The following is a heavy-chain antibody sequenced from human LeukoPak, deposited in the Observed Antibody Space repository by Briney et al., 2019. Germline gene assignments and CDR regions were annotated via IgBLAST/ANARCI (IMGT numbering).Heavy chain of an antibody. CDR2: INHSGST. J-gene: IGHJ4*02. CDR1: GGSFSGYY. D-gene: IGHD3-3*01. CDR3: ARGSGIFDY. V-gene: IGHV4-34*01. Sequence: SETLSLTCAVYGGSFSGYYWSWIRQPPGKGLEWIGEINHSGSTNYNPSLKSRVTISVDTSKNQFSLKLSSVTAADTAVYYCARGSGIFDYWGQGTLVTVSS.